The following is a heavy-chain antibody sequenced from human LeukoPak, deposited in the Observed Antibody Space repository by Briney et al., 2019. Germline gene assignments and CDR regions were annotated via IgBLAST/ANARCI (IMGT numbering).Heavy chain of an antibody. J-gene: IGHJ4*02. CDR2: ISYDGSNK. Sequence: PGGSLRLSCAASGFTFSSYAIHWVRQAPGKGLEWVAVISYDGSNKYYADSVKGRFTVSRDVSKNTLYLQMNSLRAEDTAVYYCAKEALDCGGHCGLFENWGQGTLVTVAS. V-gene: IGHV3-30-3*01. D-gene: IGHD2-21*02. CDR1: GFTFSSYA. CDR3: AKEALDCGGHCGLFEN.